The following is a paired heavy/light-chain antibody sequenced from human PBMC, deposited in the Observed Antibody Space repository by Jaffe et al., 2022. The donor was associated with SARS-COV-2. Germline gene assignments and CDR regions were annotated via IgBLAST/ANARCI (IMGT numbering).Light chain of an antibody. CDR1: QGISSY. CDR2: AAS. CDR3: QQLRT. Sequence: DIQLTQSPSFLSASVGDRVTITCRASQGISSYLAWYQQKPGKAPKLLIYAASTLQSGVPSRFSGSGSGTEFTLTISSLQPEDFATYYCQQLRTFGGGTKVEIK. V-gene: IGKV1-9*01. J-gene: IGKJ4*01.
Heavy chain of an antibody. CDR2: ISWNSGSI. Sequence: EVQLVESGGGLVQPGRSLRLSCAASGFTFDDYAMHWVRQAPGKGLEWVSGISWNSGSIGYADSVKGRFTISRDNAKNSLYLQMNSLRAEDTALYYCAKDMRDYDSSGYRLYYYMDVWGKGTTVTVSS. D-gene: IGHD3-22*01. J-gene: IGHJ6*03. CDR3: AKDMRDYDSSGYRLYYYMDV. CDR1: GFTFDDYA. V-gene: IGHV3-9*01.